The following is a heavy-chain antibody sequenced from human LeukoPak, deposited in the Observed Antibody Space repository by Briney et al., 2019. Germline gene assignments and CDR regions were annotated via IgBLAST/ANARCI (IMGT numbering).Heavy chain of an antibody. CDR1: GFTFSSYG. D-gene: IGHD5-12*01. CDR2: IRYDGSNK. CDR3: ANSGYDSPLCDY. Sequence: GGSLRLPCAASGFTFSSYGMHWVRQAPGKGLEWVAFIRYDGSNKYYADSVKGRFTISRDNSKNTLYLQMNSLRAEDTAVYYCANSGYDSPLCDYWGQGTLVTVSS. V-gene: IGHV3-30*02. J-gene: IGHJ4*02.